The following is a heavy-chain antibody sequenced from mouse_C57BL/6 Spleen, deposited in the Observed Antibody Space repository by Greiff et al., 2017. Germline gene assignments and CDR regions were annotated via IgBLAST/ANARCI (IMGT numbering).Heavy chain of an antibody. V-gene: IGHV1-15*01. CDR3: TREGIYYGNYYFDY. Sequence: QVQLQQSGAELVRPGASVTLSCKASGYTFTDYEMHWVKQTPVHGLEWIGAIDPETGGTAYNQKFKGKAILTADKSSSTAYMELRSLTSEDSAVYYCTREGIYYGNYYFDYWGQGTTLTVSS. D-gene: IGHD2-1*01. CDR1: GYTFTDYE. CDR2: IDPETGGT. J-gene: IGHJ2*01.